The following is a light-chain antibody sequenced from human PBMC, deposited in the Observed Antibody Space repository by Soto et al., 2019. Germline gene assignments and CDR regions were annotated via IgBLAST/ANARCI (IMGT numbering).Light chain of an antibody. CDR1: SGSVSTSYY. CDR2: NTN. CDR3: VLYMGSGIGV. V-gene: IGLV8-61*01. J-gene: IGLJ2*01. Sequence: QAVVTQEPSFSVSPGGTVTLTCGLSSGSVSTSYYPSWYQQTPGQAPRTLIYNTNTRSAGVPDRFSGSILENKAALTITGARADDESDYYCVLYMGSGIGVFGGGTKLTVL.